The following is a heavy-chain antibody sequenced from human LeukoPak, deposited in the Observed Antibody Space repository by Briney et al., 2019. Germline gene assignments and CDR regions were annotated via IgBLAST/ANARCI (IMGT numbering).Heavy chain of an antibody. CDR1: GGSISSYY. CDR2: IYYSGST. V-gene: IGHV4-59*01. CDR3: ARDKDYFDSGGAFDI. D-gene: IGHD3-22*01. Sequence: SETLSLTCTVSGGSISSYYWSWIRQPPGKGLEWIGYIYYSGSTNYNPSLKSRVTMSVDTSKNQFSLKLSSVTAADTAVYYCARDKDYFDSGGAFDIWGQGTMVTVSS. J-gene: IGHJ3*02.